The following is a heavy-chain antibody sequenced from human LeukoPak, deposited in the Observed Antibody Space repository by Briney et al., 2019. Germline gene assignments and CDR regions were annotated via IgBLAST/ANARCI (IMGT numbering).Heavy chain of an antibody. CDR2: IKSNTDGGTT. CDR3: TTGGRPHFDY. Sequence: PGGSLRLSCTASGFSLINAWMSWVRQAPGKGLEWIGRIKSNTDGGTTTYAAPVKDSFTISRDDSKNTVYLQMNSLKTEDTAVYFCTTGGRPHFDYWGQGTLVTVSS. CDR1: GFSLINAW. V-gene: IGHV3-15*01. J-gene: IGHJ4*02. D-gene: IGHD1-26*01.